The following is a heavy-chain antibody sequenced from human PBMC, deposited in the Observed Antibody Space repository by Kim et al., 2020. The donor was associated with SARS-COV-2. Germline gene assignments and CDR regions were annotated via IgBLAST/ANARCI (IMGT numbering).Heavy chain of an antibody. CDR3: AKASKLRSHRYYFDY. CDR1: GFTFDDYA. Sequence: GGSLRLSCAASGFTFDDYAMHWVRQAPGKGLEWVSLISWDGGSTYYADSVKGRFTISRDNSKNSLYLQMNSLRAEDTALYYCAKASKLRSHRYYFDYWGQGTLVTVSS. D-gene: IGHD5-12*01. V-gene: IGHV3-43D*03. J-gene: IGHJ4*02. CDR2: ISWDGGST.